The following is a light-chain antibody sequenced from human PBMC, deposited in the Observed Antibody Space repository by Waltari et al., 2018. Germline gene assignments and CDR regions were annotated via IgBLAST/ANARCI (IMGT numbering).Light chain of an antibody. J-gene: IGKJ4*01. Sequence: EIVLTQSPGTLSLSPGERATLSCRASQIVDNNYVAWYQQKSGQAPRLLIYGPSTRATGITDRFSGSGSGTDFSLIIRGLEPEDYALYYCQQYGSTPLTFGGGTKVEMK. CDR3: QQYGSTPLT. V-gene: IGKV3-20*01. CDR2: GPS. CDR1: QIVDNNY.